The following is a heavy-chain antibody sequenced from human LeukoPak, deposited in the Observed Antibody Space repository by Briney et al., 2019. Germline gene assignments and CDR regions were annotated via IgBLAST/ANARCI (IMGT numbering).Heavy chain of an antibody. CDR1: GFTFSSYS. V-gene: IGHV3-21*01. CDR2: ISSSSSYI. J-gene: IGHJ4*02. CDR3: ARHLSGITGYTYGRGIDY. Sequence: NPGGSLRLSCAASGFTFSSYSMNWVRQAPGKGLEWVSSISSSSSYIYYADSVKGRFTISRDNAKNSLYLQMNSLRAEDTAVYYCARHLSGITGYTYGRGIDYWGQGTLLTVSS. D-gene: IGHD5-18*01.